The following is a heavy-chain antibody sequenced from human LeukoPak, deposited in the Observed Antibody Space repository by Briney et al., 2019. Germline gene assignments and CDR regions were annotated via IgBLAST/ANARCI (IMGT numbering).Heavy chain of an antibody. CDR2: IKQDGNEK. Sequence: GGSLRLSCAASGFTFSGYWMSWVRQAPGKGLEWVANIKQDGNEKYYVDSVKGRFLISRDNTKNSLYLQMNSLRVEDTAVYYCARDRGVVGTLDPWGQGTLVTVSS. CDR1: GFTFSGYW. D-gene: IGHD3-10*01. V-gene: IGHV3-7*01. CDR3: ARDRGVVGTLDP. J-gene: IGHJ5*02.